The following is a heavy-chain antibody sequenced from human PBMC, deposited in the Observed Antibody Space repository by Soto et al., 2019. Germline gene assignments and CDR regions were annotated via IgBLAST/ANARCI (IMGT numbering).Heavy chain of an antibody. Sequence: ASVNVSCKASGYTFTSSDVYWVRQAPGQRLEWMGWINAGNGKTKYSQKFQGRVTITRDTSATTAYMELSSLRSEDTAVYYCARAGDDCSTTNCYMIDYWGQGTLVTVSS. J-gene: IGHJ4*02. V-gene: IGHV1-3*01. CDR1: GYTFTSSD. D-gene: IGHD2-2*02. CDR2: INAGNGKT. CDR3: ARAGDDCSTTNCYMIDY.